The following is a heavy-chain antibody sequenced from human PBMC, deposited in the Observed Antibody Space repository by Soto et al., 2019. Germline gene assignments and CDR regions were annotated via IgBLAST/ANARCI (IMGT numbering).Heavy chain of an antibody. V-gene: IGHV3-30*18. CDR2: ISYDGSNK. Sequence: PGGSLRLSCAASGFTFSNYGMHWVRQAPGKGLEWVAVISYDGSNKYYADSVKGRFTISRDNSKNTLYLQMNSLRAEDTAVYYCAKDRRRWLQLPYYFDYWGQGTLVTVSS. J-gene: IGHJ4*02. CDR1: GFTFSNYG. D-gene: IGHD5-12*01. CDR3: AKDRRRWLQLPYYFDY.